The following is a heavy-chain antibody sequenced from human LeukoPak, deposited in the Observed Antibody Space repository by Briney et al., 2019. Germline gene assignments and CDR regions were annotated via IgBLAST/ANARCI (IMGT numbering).Heavy chain of an antibody. Sequence: PGGSLRLSCAVSGFRVSRFSMNWVRQAPGKGLKWVSHITWSGDIFYSDSVKGRFTISRDSAKSSLYLQMNSLRDEDTAVYYCARDPGNSGYGMDVWGQGTTVLVSS. CDR3: ARDPGNSGYGMDV. CDR1: GFRVSRFS. D-gene: IGHD5-12*01. V-gene: IGHV3-48*02. J-gene: IGHJ6*02. CDR2: ITWSGDI.